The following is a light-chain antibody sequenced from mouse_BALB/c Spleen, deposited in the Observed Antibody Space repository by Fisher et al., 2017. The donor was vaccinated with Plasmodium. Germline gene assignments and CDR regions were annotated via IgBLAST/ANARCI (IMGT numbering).Light chain of an antibody. J-gene: IGKJ5*01. V-gene: IGKV1-110*01. CDR2: KVS. CDR1: QSLLHSYGDTY. Sequence: DIVLTQSPLSLPVSLGDQASISCRSGQSLLHSYGDTYLHWYLHKPGQSPKLLIYKVSNRFSGVPDRFTGSGSGTDFTLEISGVEAEDLGVYFCSQSTHLPLTFGAGTKLELK. CDR3: SQSTHLPLT.